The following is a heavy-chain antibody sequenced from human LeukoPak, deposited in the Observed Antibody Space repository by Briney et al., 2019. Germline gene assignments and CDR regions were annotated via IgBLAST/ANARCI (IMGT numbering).Heavy chain of an antibody. CDR1: GFTFSSYS. CDR3: ARELWLGYCAFDI. Sequence: PGGSLRLSCAASGFTFSSYSMNWVRQAPGKGLEWVSYISSSSSTIYYADSVKGRFTISRDNAKNSLYLQMNSLRAEDTAVYYCARELWLGYCAFDIWGQGTMVTVSS. J-gene: IGHJ3*02. V-gene: IGHV3-48*01. D-gene: IGHD3-10*01. CDR2: ISSSSSTI.